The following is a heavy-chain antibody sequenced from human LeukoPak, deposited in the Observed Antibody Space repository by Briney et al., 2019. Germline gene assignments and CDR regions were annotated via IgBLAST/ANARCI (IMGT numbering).Heavy chain of an antibody. CDR2: IYTSGST. J-gene: IGHJ4*02. Sequence: ETLSLTCTVSGGSISSYYWSWIRQPAGKGLEWIGRIYTSGSTSYNPSLKSRVTMSVGTSKNQFSLKLSSVTAADTAVYYCAREAIAAPYPDYWGRGTLVTVSS. CDR3: AREAIAAPYPDY. D-gene: IGHD6-13*01. V-gene: IGHV4-4*07. CDR1: GGSISSYY.